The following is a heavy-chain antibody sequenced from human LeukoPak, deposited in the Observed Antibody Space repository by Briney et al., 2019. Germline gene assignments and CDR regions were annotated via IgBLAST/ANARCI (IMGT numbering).Heavy chain of an antibody. CDR1: GFTFDDYA. D-gene: IGHD6-13*01. CDR3: AKDHIAAAVSGMDV. V-gene: IGHV3-43*02. CDR2: ISGDGGST. Sequence: GGSLRLSCAASGFTFDDYAMHWVRQAPGKGLEWVSLISGDGGSTYYADSVKGRFTISRDNSKNSLYLQMNSLRTEGAALYYCAKDHIAAAVSGMDVWGQGTTVTVSS. J-gene: IGHJ6*02.